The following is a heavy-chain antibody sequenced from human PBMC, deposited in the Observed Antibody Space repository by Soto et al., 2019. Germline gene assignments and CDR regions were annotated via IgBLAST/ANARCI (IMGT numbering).Heavy chain of an antibody. J-gene: IGHJ4*02. Sequence: SVKVSCKASGGTFNSYAINWVRQAPGQGLEWMGGIIPMFGTANYAQMFQGRVTITADEFTSTAYMELSSLRSEDTAVYYCARHPRYYDFWSGYSHYFDYWGQGTLVTVSS. CDR3: ARHPRYYDFWSGYSHYFDY. V-gene: IGHV1-69*13. CDR2: IIPMFGTA. D-gene: IGHD3-3*01. CDR1: GGTFNSYA.